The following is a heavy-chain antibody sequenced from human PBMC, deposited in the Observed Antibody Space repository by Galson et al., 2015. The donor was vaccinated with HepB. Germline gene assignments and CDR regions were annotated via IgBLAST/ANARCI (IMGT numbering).Heavy chain of an antibody. V-gene: IGHV1-2*02. CDR2: INPNSGGT. Sequence: SVKVSCKASGYTFTGYYMHWVRQAPGQGLEWMGWINPNSGGTNYAQKFQGRVSMTRDTSISTAYMELSRLRSDDTAVYYCARVDRSVVITVDYWGQGTLVTVSS. CDR1: GYTFTGYY. CDR3: ARVDRSVVITVDY. J-gene: IGHJ4*02. D-gene: IGHD3-22*01.